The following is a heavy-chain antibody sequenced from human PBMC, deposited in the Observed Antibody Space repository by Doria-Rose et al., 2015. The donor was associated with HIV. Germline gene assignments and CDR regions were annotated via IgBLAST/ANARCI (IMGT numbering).Heavy chain of an antibody. CDR1: SIRGYY. D-gene: IGHD3-16*01. CDR2: TYYTGTS. V-gene: IGHV4-31*02. CDR3: ARMGAYRELDY. Sequence: SIRGYYWNCIRQVPLKGLESLGYTYYTGTSDYSPSLKSRLNMAVDTSKNQFSLKLSFVTVADTAVYYCARMGAYRELDYWGQGTMGIVYS. J-gene: IGHJ4*02.